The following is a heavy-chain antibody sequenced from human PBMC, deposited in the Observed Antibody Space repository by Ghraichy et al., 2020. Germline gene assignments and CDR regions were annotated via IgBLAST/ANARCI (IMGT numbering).Heavy chain of an antibody. Sequence: ASVKVSCKVSGYTLTELSMHWVRQAPGKGLEWMGGFDPEDGETIYAQKFQGRVIMTEDTSTDTAYMELSSLRSEDTAVYYCATDRGSGIAAAGWYYWGQGTLVTVSS. J-gene: IGHJ4*02. V-gene: IGHV1-24*01. CDR3: ATDRGSGIAAAGWYY. CDR1: GYTLTELS. CDR2: FDPEDGET. D-gene: IGHD6-13*01.